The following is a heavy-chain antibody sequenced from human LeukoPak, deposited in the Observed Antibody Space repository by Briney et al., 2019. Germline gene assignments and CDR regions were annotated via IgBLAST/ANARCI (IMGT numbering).Heavy chain of an antibody. CDR2: IYSGGST. CDR1: GFTVSSNY. V-gene: IGHV3-66*01. D-gene: IGHD3-22*01. CDR3: ARERNYYDSSGYYALPAFDY. J-gene: IGHJ4*02. Sequence: GGSLRLSCAASGFTVSSNYMSWVRQAPGKGLKWVSVIYSGGSTYYADSVKGRFTISRDNSKNTLYLQMNSLRAEDTAVYYCARERNYYDSSGYYALPAFDYWGQGTLVTVSS.